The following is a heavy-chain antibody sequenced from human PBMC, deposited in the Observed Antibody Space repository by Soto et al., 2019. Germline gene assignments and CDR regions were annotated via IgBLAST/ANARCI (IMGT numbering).Heavy chain of an antibody. Sequence: SQTLSLTCVISGDSVASNRATWHWVRQSPSRGLEWLGRTYYRSKWKNDYALSVNSRITINPDTSKNQLSLQLSSVTPDDTAIYYCVRGVDSSLDYWGQGTLVTVSS. J-gene: IGHJ4*02. CDR1: GDSVASNRAT. CDR3: VRGVDSSLDY. D-gene: IGHD6-13*01. V-gene: IGHV6-1*01. CDR2: TYYRSKWKN.